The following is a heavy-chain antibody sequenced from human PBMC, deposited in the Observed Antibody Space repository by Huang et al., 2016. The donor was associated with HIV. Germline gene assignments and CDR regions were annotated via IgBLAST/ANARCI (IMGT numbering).Heavy chain of an antibody. CDR2: ISWNSDNI. CDR3: VKGDIVGTANFFDY. Sequence: EVQLVESGGNLIQTGGSLRLACAASGFRFDNSAMYWVRQAPGKGLEWVSSISWNSDNIAYGDSVKGRFTISRDNARNSLYLQMNSLRPDDTALYYCVKGDIVGTANFFDYWGQGTQVSVSS. J-gene: IGHJ4*02. CDR1: GFRFDNSA. V-gene: IGHV3-9*01. D-gene: IGHD1-26*01.